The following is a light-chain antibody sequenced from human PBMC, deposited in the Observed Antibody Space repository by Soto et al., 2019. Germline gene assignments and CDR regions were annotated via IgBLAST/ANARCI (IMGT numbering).Light chain of an antibody. CDR1: QSVSSSY. V-gene: IGKV3-20*01. J-gene: IGKJ2*01. CDR3: QQDGSSYT. CDR2: GAS. Sequence: EIVLTQSPGTLSLSPGERATLSCRASQSVSSSYLAWYQQKPGQAPRLLIYGASSRATVIPDRFSGSGSGTDFTLTISRLEPEDFAVYYCQQDGSSYTFGQGTKLEIK.